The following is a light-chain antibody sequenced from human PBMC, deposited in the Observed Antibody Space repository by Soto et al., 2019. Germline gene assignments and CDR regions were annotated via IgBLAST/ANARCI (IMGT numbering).Light chain of an antibody. V-gene: IGKV3-20*01. CDR1: QNIRNNN. CDR2: GAS. Sequence: EIVLTQSPGTLSLSPGERATLSCRASQNIRNNNLNLYQQKPGQAPRLLIYGASIRATGIPDRFSGSGSGTDFTLTISRLEPEDFALYYCQQYGSSAPITFGQGTRLEIK. CDR3: QQYGSSAPIT. J-gene: IGKJ5*01.